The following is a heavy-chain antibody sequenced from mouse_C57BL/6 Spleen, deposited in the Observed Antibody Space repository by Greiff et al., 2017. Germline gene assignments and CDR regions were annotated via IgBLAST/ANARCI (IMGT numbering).Heavy chain of an antibody. J-gene: IGHJ2*01. CDR3: ARWGLYYFDD. CDR2: IRNKANGYTT. CDR1: GFTFTDYY. D-gene: IGHD3-3*01. V-gene: IGHV7-3*01. Sequence: EVQLVESGGGLVQPGGSLSLSCAASGFTFTDYYMSWVRQPPGKALEWLGFIRNKANGYTTEYSASVKGRFTISRDNSQSILYLQMNALRAEDSATYYCARWGLYYFDDWGQGTTLTVSS.